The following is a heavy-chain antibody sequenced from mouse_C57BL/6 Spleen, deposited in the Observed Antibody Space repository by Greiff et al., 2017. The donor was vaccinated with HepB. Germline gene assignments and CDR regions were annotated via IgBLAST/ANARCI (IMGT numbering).Heavy chain of an antibody. D-gene: IGHD1-1*01. J-gene: IGHJ1*03. CDR2: IHPNSGST. Sequence: QVQLQQPGAELVKPGASVKLSCKASGYTFTSYWMHWVKQRPGQGLEWIGIIHPNSGSTNYNEKFKSKATLTVDKSSSTAYMQLSSLTSEDSAVYYCARTTVVAHWYFDVWGTGTTVTVSS. CDR1: GYTFTSYW. V-gene: IGHV1-64*01. CDR3: ARTTVVAHWYFDV.